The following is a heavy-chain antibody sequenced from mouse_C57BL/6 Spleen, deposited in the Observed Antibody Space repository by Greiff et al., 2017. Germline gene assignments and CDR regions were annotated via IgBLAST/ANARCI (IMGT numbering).Heavy chain of an antibody. Sequence: EVQGVESGGGLVKPGGSLKLSCAASGFTFSSYAMSWVRQTPEKRLEWVATISDGGSYTYYPDNVKGRFTISRDNAKNNQYLQMSHLKSEDAAMYYCAREDYGSSYGYAMDYWGQGTSVTVSS. V-gene: IGHV5-4*01. D-gene: IGHD1-1*01. CDR2: ISDGGSYT. J-gene: IGHJ4*01. CDR3: AREDYGSSYGYAMDY. CDR1: GFTFSSYA.